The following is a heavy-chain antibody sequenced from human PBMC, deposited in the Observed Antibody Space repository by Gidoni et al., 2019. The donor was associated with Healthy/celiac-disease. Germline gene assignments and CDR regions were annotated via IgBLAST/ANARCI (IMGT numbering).Heavy chain of an antibody. CDR1: GCTFSSYG. V-gene: IGHV3-30*18. J-gene: IGHJ6*02. CDR3: AKDGSLTPHYYYGMDV. Sequence: QVQLVESGGGVVQPGRSLRLSCAASGCTFSSYGMHWVRQAPGKGLEWVAVISYDGSNKYYADSVKGRFTISRDNSKNTLYLQMNSLRAEDTAVYYCAKDGSLTPHYYYGMDVWGQGTTVTVSS. CDR2: ISYDGSNK.